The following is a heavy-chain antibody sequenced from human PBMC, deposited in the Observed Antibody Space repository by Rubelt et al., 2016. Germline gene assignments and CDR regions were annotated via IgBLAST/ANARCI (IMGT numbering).Heavy chain of an antibody. Sequence: VSCKVSGYTLTELSMHWVRQAPGKGLEWMGGFDPEDGETIYAQKFQGRVTMTEDTSTDTAYMELGSLRSEDTAGYYCARGRIVVVPAAYYYYYGMDVWGQGTTVTVSS. D-gene: IGHD2-2*01. CDR2: FDPEDGET. CDR3: ARGRIVVVPAAYYYYYGMDV. CDR1: GYTLTELS. V-gene: IGHV1-24*01. J-gene: IGHJ6*02.